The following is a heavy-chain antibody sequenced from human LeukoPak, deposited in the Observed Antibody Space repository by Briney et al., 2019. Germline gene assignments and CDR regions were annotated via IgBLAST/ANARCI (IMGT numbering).Heavy chain of an antibody. D-gene: IGHD2-2*01. CDR1: GFTFRSYS. V-gene: IGHV3-21*01. Sequence: KTGGSLRLSCAASGFTFRSYSMSWVRQAPGKGLEWVSSISKSNSYIYYADSVKGRFTISRDNAKNSLSLQMNSLRAEDTAVYYCARGGYCNSTSCYVIDWGQGTPVTVSS. CDR3: ARGGYCNSTSCYVID. CDR2: ISKSNSYI. J-gene: IGHJ4*02.